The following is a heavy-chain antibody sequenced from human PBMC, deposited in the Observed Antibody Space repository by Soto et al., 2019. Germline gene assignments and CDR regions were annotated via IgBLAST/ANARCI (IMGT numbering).Heavy chain of an antibody. V-gene: IGHV3-74*01. D-gene: IGHD1-7*01. CDR1: GFTFSSHW. CDR3: AGSPGLSRISGPTLGA. J-gene: IGHJ5*01. Sequence: EVQLVESGGGLVQPGGSLRLSCAASGFTFSSHWMHWVRQAPGKGLVWVSRINGDGSSTSYADSVKGRFTISRDNAKNMLYLQVNSLIADDTAVYYCAGSPGLSRISGPTLGAWGQGTLVTVSS. CDR2: INGDGSST.